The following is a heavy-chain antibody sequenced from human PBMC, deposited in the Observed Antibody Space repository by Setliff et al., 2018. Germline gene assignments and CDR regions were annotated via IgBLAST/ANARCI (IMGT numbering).Heavy chain of an antibody. Sequence: SETLSLTCAVYGGSFSTYSWIWIRQPPGKGLEWIGEINHSGSTNYNPYLKSRVTISVDTSKNQYSLKLSSVTAADTALYYCTVYNTGSSKDHYWGQGTPVTVSS. J-gene: IGHJ4*02. V-gene: IGHV4-34*01. CDR2: INHSGST. CDR1: GGSFSTYS. CDR3: TVYNTGSSKDHY. D-gene: IGHD2-8*02.